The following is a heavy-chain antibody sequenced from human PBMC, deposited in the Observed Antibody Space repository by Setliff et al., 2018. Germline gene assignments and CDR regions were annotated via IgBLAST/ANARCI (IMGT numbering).Heavy chain of an antibody. D-gene: IGHD3-3*01. CDR3: ARAVSYYDFWSGYYSDGWFDP. Sequence: SETLSLTCTVSGGSISSHYWSWIRRPPGKGLEWIGYIYYSGSTNYNPSLKSRVTISVDTSKNQFSLKLSSVTAADTAVYYWARAVSYYDFWSGYYSDGWFDPWGQGTLVTVSS. CDR1: GGSISSHY. CDR2: IYYSGST. V-gene: IGHV4-59*11. J-gene: IGHJ5*02.